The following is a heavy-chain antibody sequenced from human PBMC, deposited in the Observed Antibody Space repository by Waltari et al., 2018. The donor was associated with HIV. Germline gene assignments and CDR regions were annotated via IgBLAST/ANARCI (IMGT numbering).Heavy chain of an antibody. D-gene: IGHD4-17*01. CDR2: IYYSGST. CDR3: ARHSQPGTVTAFDY. Sequence: QLQLQESGPGLVKPSETLSLTCTVPGGSISSSSYYWGWIRQPPGKGLEWIGSIYYSGSTYNNPSLKSRVTISVDTSKNQFSLKLSSVTAADTAVYYCARHSQPGTVTAFDYWGQGTLVTVSS. J-gene: IGHJ4*02. CDR1: GGSISSSSYY. V-gene: IGHV4-39*01.